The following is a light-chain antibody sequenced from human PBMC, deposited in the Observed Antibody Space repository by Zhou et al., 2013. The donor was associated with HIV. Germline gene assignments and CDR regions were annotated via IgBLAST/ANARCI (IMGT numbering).Light chain of an antibody. CDR1: QTISTS. V-gene: IGKV1-33*01. CDR2: DAS. J-gene: IGKJ4*01. Sequence: DIQLTQSPSSLSTSVGDRVVITCRASQTISTSLNWYHQKAGKAPKLIIFDASNLEVGVPSRFRGSGSGTYFTFTITNVQPEDTGTYFCQQYNDLPLTFGGGTKVDIK. CDR3: QQYNDLPLT.